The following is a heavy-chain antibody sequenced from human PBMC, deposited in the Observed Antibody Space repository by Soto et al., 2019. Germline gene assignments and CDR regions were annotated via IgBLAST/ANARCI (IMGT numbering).Heavy chain of an antibody. Sequence: QLQLQESGPGLVKPSETLSLACTVSGGSISSSSYYWGWIRQPPGKGLEWIGSIYYSGSTYYNPSLTSRVTISVDTSKNQFSLKLSSVTAADPAVYYCASISNYYGSGSPRYFFDYWGQGTLVTVSS. CDR1: GGSISSSSYY. J-gene: IGHJ4*02. CDR2: IYYSGST. CDR3: ASISNYYGSGSPRYFFDY. D-gene: IGHD3-10*01. V-gene: IGHV4-39*01.